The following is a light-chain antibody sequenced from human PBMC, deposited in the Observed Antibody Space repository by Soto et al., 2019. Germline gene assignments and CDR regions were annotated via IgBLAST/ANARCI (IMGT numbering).Light chain of an antibody. Sequence: DIPLTQSPSSLSASVGDRVTITCRASESIRSYLNWYQQKPGKAPKVLIYSASSLQSGVPSRFSGGGSGTDFTLTISSLQPEDYATYHCQQSYNTPRTFGQGTKVEIK. CDR3: QQSYNTPRT. V-gene: IGKV1-39*01. CDR1: ESIRSY. CDR2: SAS. J-gene: IGKJ1*01.